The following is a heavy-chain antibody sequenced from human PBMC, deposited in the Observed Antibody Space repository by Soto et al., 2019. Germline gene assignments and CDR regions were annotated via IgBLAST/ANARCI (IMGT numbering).Heavy chain of an antibody. D-gene: IGHD5-12*01. J-gene: IGHJ6*03. CDR2: IKQDGSEK. CDR3: ARDRRIVATKGSYYYYYMDV. CDR1: GFTFSSYW. Sequence: GGSLRLSCSASGFTFSSYWMSWVRQAPGKGLEWVANIKQDGSEKYYVDSVKGRFTISRDNAKNSLYLQMNSLRAEDTAVYYCARDRRIVATKGSYYYYYMDVWGKGPRSPSP. V-gene: IGHV3-7*01.